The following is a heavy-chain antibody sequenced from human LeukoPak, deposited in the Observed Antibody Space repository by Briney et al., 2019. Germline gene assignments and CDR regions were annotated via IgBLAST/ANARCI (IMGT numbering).Heavy chain of an antibody. J-gene: IGHJ4*02. D-gene: IGHD6-13*01. CDR2: IYYSGST. CDR3: AVSIAAAGTEGYFDY. Sequence: SETLSLTCTVSGGSISSYYWSWIRQPPGKGLEWIGYIYYSGSTNYNPSPKSRVTISVDTSKNQFSLKLSSVTAADTAVYYCAVSIAAAGTEGYFDYWGQGTLVTVSS. V-gene: IGHV4-59*01. CDR1: GGSISSYY.